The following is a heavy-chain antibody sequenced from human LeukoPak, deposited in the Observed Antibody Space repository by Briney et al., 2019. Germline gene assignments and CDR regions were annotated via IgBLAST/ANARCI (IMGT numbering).Heavy chain of an antibody. J-gene: IGHJ4*02. V-gene: IGHV3-11*05. CDR2: ISSSSSYT. CDR1: GFTFNDYY. CDR3: SRDFYGSGSSIIDY. D-gene: IGHD3-10*01. Sequence: GGSLSLSCAASGFTFNDYYMSWIRQAPGKGLEWVSYISSSSSYTNYADSVKGRFTISRDNAKNSLYLQMNSLRAEDTAVYYCSRDFYGSGSSIIDYWGQGTLVTVSS.